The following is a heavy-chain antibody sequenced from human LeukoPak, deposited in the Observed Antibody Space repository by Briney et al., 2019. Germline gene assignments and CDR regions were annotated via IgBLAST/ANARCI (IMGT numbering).Heavy chain of an antibody. D-gene: IGHD6-13*01. Sequence: GGSLRLSCAVSGFSVSSYGMTWVRQAPGKGLEWVSAFSATDGSAQYAESVKGRFTISRDNSKNSLYLQMNSLRDEDTAVYYCAKARIAAAGTGAFDVWGQGTMVTVSS. CDR3: AKARIAAAGTGAFDV. CDR1: GFSVSSYG. J-gene: IGHJ3*01. V-gene: IGHV3-23*01. CDR2: FSATDGSA.